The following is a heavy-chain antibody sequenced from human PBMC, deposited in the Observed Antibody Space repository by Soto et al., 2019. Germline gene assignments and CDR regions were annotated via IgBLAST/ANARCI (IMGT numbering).Heavy chain of an antibody. Sequence: QVQLVQSGAEVKKPGSSVKVSCKASGGTFSSYAISWVRQAPGQGLEWMGEIIPIFGTPNYAQKCQGRVTITADESTSTAYMELSSLRSEDTAVYYCARDRGPSSGYYPYWFDPWGQGTLVTVSS. CDR3: ARDRGPSSGYYPYWFDP. CDR1: GGTFSSYA. V-gene: IGHV1-69*12. CDR2: IIPIFGTP. J-gene: IGHJ5*02. D-gene: IGHD3-22*01.